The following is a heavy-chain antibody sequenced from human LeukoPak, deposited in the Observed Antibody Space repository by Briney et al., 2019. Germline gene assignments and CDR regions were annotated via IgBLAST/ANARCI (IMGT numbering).Heavy chain of an antibody. CDR2: IYYSGST. CDR1: GGSISSGGYY. D-gene: IGHD4-17*01. CDR3: ARGNHRDGDFGCWFDP. Sequence: SQTLSLTCTVSGGSISSGGYYWSWIRQHPGKGLEWIGYIYYSGSTYYNPSLKSRVTISVDTSKNQFSLNLSSVTAADTAVYYCARGNHRDGDFGCWFDPWGQGTLVTVSS. V-gene: IGHV4-31*03. J-gene: IGHJ5*02.